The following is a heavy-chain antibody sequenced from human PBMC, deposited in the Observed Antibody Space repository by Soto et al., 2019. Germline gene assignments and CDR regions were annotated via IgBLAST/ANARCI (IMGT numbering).Heavy chain of an antibody. CDR1: GYTFTGYD. Sequence: ASVKVSCKASGYTFTGYDINWVRQATGQGLEWMGWMSAYNGNTNYAQKLQGRVTMTTDTSTSTAYMELRSLRSDDTAVYYCARGDSSGQFDYWGQGTLVTVSS. CDR2: MSAYNGNT. D-gene: IGHD6-19*01. V-gene: IGHV1-18*01. J-gene: IGHJ4*02. CDR3: ARGDSSGQFDY.